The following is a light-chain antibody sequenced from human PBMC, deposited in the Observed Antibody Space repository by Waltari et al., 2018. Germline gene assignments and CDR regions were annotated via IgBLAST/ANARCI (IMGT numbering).Light chain of an antibody. Sequence: SCRASQSVGRNLAWYHQKPGQAPRLLIYGASNRASGIPDRFSGSGSGTDFSLTISRLEPEDFSVYYCQHYVRLPVTFGPGTRVEI. J-gene: IGKJ1*01. V-gene: IGKV3-20*01. CDR1: QSVGRN. CDR3: QHYVRLPVT. CDR2: GAS.